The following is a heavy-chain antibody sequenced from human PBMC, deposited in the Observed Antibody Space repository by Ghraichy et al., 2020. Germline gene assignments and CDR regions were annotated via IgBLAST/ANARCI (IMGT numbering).Heavy chain of an antibody. CDR2: IYYSGST. D-gene: IGHD3-22*01. V-gene: IGHV4-59*08. CDR1: GGSISSYY. Sequence: SETLSLTCTVSGGSISSYYWSWIRQPPGKGLEWIGYIYYSGSTNYNPSLKSRVTISVDTSKNQFSLKLSSVTAADTAVYYCARTGTNLGYDGSGYPRKGWNFDYWGQGTLVTVSS. CDR3: ARTGTNLGYDGSGYPRKGWNFDY. J-gene: IGHJ4*02.